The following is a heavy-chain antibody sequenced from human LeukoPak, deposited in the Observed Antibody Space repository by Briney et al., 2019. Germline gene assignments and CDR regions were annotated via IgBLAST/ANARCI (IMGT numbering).Heavy chain of an antibody. Sequence: GGSLRLSCAASGFTLSTYWMHWVRQAPGKGLVWVSRINSDGSSTSYADSMKGRFTISRDNAKNTLYLQMNSLRAEDTAVYYCARGPSGGRYYVGDYWGQGTLVTVSS. D-gene: IGHD1-26*01. CDR2: INSDGSST. J-gene: IGHJ4*02. CDR3: ARGPSGGRYYVGDY. V-gene: IGHV3-74*01. CDR1: GFTLSTYW.